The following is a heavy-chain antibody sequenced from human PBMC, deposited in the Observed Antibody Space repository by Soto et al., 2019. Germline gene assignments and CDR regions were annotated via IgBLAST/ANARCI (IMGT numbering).Heavy chain of an antibody. Sequence: SETLCVSYAVEGGSFRGYYGTWIRQPPGTGLEWIGEINHSGSTNYNPSLKSRVTISVDTSKNQFSLKLTSVTAADTAVYYCARDKITGLFDYWGQGTLVTVSS. J-gene: IGHJ4*02. CDR1: GGSFRGYY. D-gene: IGHD2-8*02. V-gene: IGHV4-34*01. CDR2: INHSGST. CDR3: ARDKITGLFDY.